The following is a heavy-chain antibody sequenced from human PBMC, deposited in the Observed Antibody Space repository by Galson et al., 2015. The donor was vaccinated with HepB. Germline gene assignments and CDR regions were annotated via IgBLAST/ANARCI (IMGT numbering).Heavy chain of an antibody. CDR1: EYTFTSYA. CDR3: ARESIYDFWSGYYLPSRWFDP. J-gene: IGHJ5*02. Sequence: SVKVSCKASEYTFTSYAMNWVRQAPGQGLEWMGWINTNTGNPTYAQGFTGRFVFSLDTSVSTAYLQICSLKAEDTAVYYCARESIYDFWSGYYLPSRWFDPWGQGTLVTVSS. D-gene: IGHD3-3*01. V-gene: IGHV7-4-1*01. CDR2: INTNTGNP.